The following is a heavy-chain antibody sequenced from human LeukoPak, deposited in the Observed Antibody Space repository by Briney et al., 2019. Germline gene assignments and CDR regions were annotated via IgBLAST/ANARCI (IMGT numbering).Heavy chain of an antibody. J-gene: IGHJ5*02. Sequence: ASVKVSCKASGYTFTSYAMNWVRQAPGQGLEWMGWINTNTGNPTYAQGFTGRFVFSLDTSVSTAYLQISSLKAEGTAVYYCARDLAAPAHNWFDPWGQGTLVTVSS. D-gene: IGHD6-13*01. CDR1: GYTFTSYA. CDR2: INTNTGNP. V-gene: IGHV7-4-1*02. CDR3: ARDLAAPAHNWFDP.